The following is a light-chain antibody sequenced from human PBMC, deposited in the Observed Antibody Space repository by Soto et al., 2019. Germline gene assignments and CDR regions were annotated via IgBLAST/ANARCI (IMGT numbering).Light chain of an antibody. CDR3: QSYDSSLSGSL. CDR1: SSNIGAGYD. Sequence: QPVLTQPPSVSGAPGQRVTISCTGSSSNIGAGYDVHWYQQLPGTAPKLLIYGNSNRPSGVPDRFSGSKSDTSASLAITGLQAEDEADYYCQSYDSSLSGSLFGTGTKLTVL. V-gene: IGLV1-40*01. J-gene: IGLJ1*01. CDR2: GNS.